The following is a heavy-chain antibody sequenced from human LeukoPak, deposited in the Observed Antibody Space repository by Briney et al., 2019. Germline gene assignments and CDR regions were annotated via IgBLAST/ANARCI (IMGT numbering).Heavy chain of an antibody. D-gene: IGHD2-2*01. J-gene: IGHJ6*03. CDR3: ARRAPGYCITTSCPDTYYYYYYMDV. CDR1: GFAFSSSW. Sequence: GGSLRLSCAASGFAFSSSWMSRVRQAPGKGLEWVANIKQDGSETYYVDSLKGRFTVSRDNAKNSVYLQMNNLRAKDTAVYYCARRAPGYCITTSCPDTYYYYYYMDVWGKGTTVTVSS. V-gene: IGHV3-7*01. CDR2: IKQDGSET.